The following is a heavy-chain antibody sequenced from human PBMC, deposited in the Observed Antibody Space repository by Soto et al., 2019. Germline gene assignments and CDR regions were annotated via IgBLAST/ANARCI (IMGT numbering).Heavy chain of an antibody. V-gene: IGHV6-1*01. D-gene: IGHD3-3*02. CDR1: WDSVSNNSAA. CDR3: AREGRLAASIFHNWFDP. CDR2: TYYRSKWFN. Sequence: SPTHSLPCDSSWDSVSNNSAAWNWIRQSPSRGLEWLGRTYYRSKWFNNYALSVKGRITINPDTSKNQFSLQLNSVTPEDTAVYYCAREGRLAASIFHNWFDPWGQGTLVTVSS. J-gene: IGHJ5*02.